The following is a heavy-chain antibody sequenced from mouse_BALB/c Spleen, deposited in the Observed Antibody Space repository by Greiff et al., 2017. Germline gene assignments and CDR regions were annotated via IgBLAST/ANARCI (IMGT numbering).Heavy chain of an antibody. Sequence: QVHVKQSGAELVRPGVSVKISCKGSGYTFTDYAMHWVKQSHAKSLEWIGVISTYYGDASYNQKFKGKATMTVDKSSSTAYMELARLTSEDSAIYYCARGSYYYAMDYWGQGTSVTVSS. CDR1: GYTFTDYA. V-gene: IGHV1S137*01. D-gene: IGHD1-2*01. J-gene: IGHJ4*01. CDR3: ARGSYYYAMDY. CDR2: ISTYYGDA.